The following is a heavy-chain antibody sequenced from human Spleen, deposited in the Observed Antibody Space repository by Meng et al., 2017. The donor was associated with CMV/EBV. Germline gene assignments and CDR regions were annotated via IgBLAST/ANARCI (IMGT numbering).Heavy chain of an antibody. J-gene: IGHJ6*02. V-gene: IGHV1-18*01. CDR3: ARDRGWLAVDGGMDV. Sequence: ASVKVSCKVSGYTFNNYAVNWVRQAPGQGPEWMGWISTYNGDTRYAQRFQDRVTMTTDTSTGTAYMELRNMRSDDTAVYYCARDRGWLAVDGGMDVWGQGTTVTVSS. CDR2: ISTYNGDT. D-gene: IGHD6-19*01. CDR1: GYTFNNYA.